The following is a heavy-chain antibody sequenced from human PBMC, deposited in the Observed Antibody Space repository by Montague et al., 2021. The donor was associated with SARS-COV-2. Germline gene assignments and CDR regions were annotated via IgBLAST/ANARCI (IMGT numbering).Heavy chain of an antibody. V-gene: IGHV6-1*01. CDR1: GDSVSGISGT. CDR3: TSGREGNYNVMDV. J-gene: IGHJ6*02. CDR2: PHYESKWYN. Sequence: CAISGDSVSGISGTWDEDTPALQSQLQLVGRPHYESKWYNDYAVXVRGRVTINPDTSKNQFSLQLNSVTPEDTAIYYCTSGREGNYNVMDVWGQGTTVTVSS. D-gene: IGHD1-1*01.